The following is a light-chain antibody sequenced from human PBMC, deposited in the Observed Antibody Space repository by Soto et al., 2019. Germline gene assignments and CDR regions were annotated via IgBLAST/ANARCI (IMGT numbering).Light chain of an antibody. CDR3: QQRSNWPPLT. V-gene: IGKV3-11*01. CDR2: DAS. CDR1: QSVSSY. J-gene: IGKJ4*01. Sequence: EIVLTQSPATLSLSPGERATLSCRASQSVSSYLAWYQQKPGQAPRLLIYDASNRATGIPARFSGSGSGTHFTLPISSLEPEDFAVYYCQQRSNWPPLTFGGGTKVEIK.